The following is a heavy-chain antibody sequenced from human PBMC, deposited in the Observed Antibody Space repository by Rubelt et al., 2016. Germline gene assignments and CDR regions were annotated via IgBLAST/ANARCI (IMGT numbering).Heavy chain of an antibody. V-gene: IGHV3-48*01. Sequence: EVQLLESGGGLVQPGGSLRLSCAASGFTFSSYAMTWVRQAPGKGLEWISYISLGGGTTYYADSVKGRFTVSRDNAKSTLYLQMNSLRVEDTAVYYCARGHLAVQPNWGQGTLVAVSS. D-gene: IGHD6-19*01. CDR1: GFTFSSYA. CDR2: ISLGGGTT. CDR3: ARGHLAVQPN. J-gene: IGHJ4*02.